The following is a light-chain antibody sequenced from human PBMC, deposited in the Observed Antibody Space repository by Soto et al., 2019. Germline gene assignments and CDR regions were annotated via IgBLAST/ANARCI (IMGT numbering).Light chain of an antibody. Sequence: QSVLTQPASVSGSPGQSITISCTGTSSDVGDYNLVSWYQQHPGKAPKLMIYEDTKRPSGVSNRFSGSKSGNTASLTISGLQAEDEADYYCCSYAGSRTYVFGSGTKLTVL. CDR3: CSYAGSRTYV. J-gene: IGLJ1*01. CDR2: EDT. V-gene: IGLV2-23*01. CDR1: SSDVGDYNL.